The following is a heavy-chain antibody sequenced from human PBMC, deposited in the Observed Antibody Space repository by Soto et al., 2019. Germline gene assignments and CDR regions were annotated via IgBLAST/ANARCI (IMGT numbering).Heavy chain of an antibody. D-gene: IGHD4-17*01. CDR1: GFTFNNYW. CDR2: IKQDGSEK. J-gene: IGHJ4*02. Sequence: EVQLVESGGGLVQPGGSLRLFCAASGFTFNNYWMTWVRQAPGKGLEWVANIKQDGSEKYYVDSVKGRFTISRDNAKNSLHLQMNSLRAEDTAVYYCTMGGATVGADHWGQGTLVSVSS. V-gene: IGHV3-7*03. CDR3: TMGGATVGADH.